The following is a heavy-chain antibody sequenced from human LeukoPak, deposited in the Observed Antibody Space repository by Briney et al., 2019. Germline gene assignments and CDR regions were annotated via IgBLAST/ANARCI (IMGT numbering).Heavy chain of an antibody. CDR2: IDIDGSTK. D-gene: IGHD7-27*01. CDR1: GFTFSTYW. V-gene: IGHV3-7*01. CDR3: ARDNWGSLDY. J-gene: IGHJ4*02. Sequence: GGSLRLSCAASGFTFSTYWMSWVRQAPGKGLEWVANIDIDGSTKNYVDSVKGRFTISRDNAKNSSLFLHMDSLRVEDTAVYYCARDNWGSLDYWGQGTLVTVSS.